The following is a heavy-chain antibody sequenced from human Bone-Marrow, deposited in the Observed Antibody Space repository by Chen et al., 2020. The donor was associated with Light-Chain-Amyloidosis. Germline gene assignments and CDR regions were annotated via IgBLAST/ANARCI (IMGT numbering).Heavy chain of an antibody. CDR1: GGSIINSNSY. Sequence: QLQLQESGPGLVKPSETLFLTCTVSGGSIINSNSYWGWIRQPPGKGLEWIGAIYYSGSTYYHPSLKSRLTISVDTSKNHFSLKLNSVTVADTAVYYCARRRGGENYYYGIDVWGQGTTVSVSS. D-gene: IGHD3-10*01. V-gene: IGHV4-39*02. J-gene: IGHJ6*01. CDR3: ARRRGGENYYYGIDV. CDR2: IYYSGST.